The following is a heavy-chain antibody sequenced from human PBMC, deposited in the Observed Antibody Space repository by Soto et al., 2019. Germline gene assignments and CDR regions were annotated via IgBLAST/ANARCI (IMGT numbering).Heavy chain of an antibody. CDR2: INPRSGSA. V-gene: IGHV1-46*01. CDR1: RFPFTSFF. J-gene: IGHJ4*02. CDR3: VRAPYFFDM. Sequence: ASVKVSCKASRFPFTSFFIHWVRQAPGQGLEWMGVINPRSGSANYAQKFQDRLTLTRDTSSTTVYMDLSSLKSEDTALYYCVRAPYFFDMWGQGTLVTVSS.